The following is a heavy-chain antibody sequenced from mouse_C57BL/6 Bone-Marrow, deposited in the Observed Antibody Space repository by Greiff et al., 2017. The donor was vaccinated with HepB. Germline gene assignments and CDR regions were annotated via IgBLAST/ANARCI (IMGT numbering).Heavy chain of an antibody. J-gene: IGHJ4*01. D-gene: IGHD1-1*01. CDR1: GYTFTSYG. V-gene: IGHV1-81*01. CDR2: IYPRSGNT. CDR3: ARPGGYYGSSSLAMDY. Sequence: VKLQESGAELARPGASVKLSCKASGYTFTSYGISWVKQRTGQGLEWIGEIYPRSGNTYYNEKFKGKATLTADKSSSTEYMELRSLTSEDSAVYFCARPGGYYGSSSLAMDYWGQGTSVTVSS.